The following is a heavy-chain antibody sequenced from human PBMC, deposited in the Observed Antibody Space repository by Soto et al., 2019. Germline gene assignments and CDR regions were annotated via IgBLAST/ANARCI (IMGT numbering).Heavy chain of an antibody. CDR2: IYWDDDK. Sequence: HITLKESGPTLVRPTQTLTLTCTFSGFSLSTSGVGVGWIRQPPGKALEWLALIYWDDDKRYSPSLKSRLTITKDTSKNQVVLTMTNMDPVDTATYYCAHSRCGGDCLQSYSSHYYYGMDVWGQGTTVTVSS. J-gene: IGHJ6*02. CDR3: AHSRCGGDCLQSYSSHYYYGMDV. CDR1: GFSLSTSGVG. D-gene: IGHD2-21*02. V-gene: IGHV2-5*02.